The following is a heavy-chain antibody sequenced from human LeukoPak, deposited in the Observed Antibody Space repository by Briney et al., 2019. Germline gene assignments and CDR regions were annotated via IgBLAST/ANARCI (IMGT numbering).Heavy chain of an antibody. CDR2: INHSGST. D-gene: IGHD3-22*01. V-gene: IGHV4-34*01. CDR3: ARVRRHYYDSSGYYFPPPDAFDI. Sequence: SETLSLTCAVYGGSFSGYYWSWIRQPPGKGLEWIGEINHSGSTDYNPSLKSRVTISVDTSKNQFSLKLSSVTAADTAVYYCARVRRHYYDSSGYYFPPPDAFDIWGQGTMVPSLQ. CDR1: GGSFSGYY. J-gene: IGHJ3*02.